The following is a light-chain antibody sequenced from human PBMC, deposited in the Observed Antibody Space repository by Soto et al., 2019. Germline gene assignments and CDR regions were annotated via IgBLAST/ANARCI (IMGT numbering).Light chain of an antibody. J-gene: IGKJ1*01. Sequence: DIQVTQSPSTLSASVGDRVTITCRASQSISVWLAWYQQKAGKAPNLLIYKASRLESGVPSRFSGSGSETEFTLTISGLQPGDSATYYCQQYNSYSPKFGQGTKV. CDR1: QSISVW. CDR2: KAS. CDR3: QQYNSYSPK. V-gene: IGKV1-5*03.